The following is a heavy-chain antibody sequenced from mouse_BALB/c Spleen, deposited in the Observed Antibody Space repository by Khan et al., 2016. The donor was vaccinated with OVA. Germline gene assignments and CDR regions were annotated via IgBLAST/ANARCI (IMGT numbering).Heavy chain of an antibody. Sequence: EVQLQESGPSLVKPSQTLSLTCSDTGDSITSGYWSWIRKFPGNKLEYMGYMIYSGNTYYNPSLKSRISITRHTSKNQYYLQLNSVTTEETATSYCARATYMYAFAYWGQGTLVTVSA. CDR2: MIYSGNT. CDR3: ARATYMYAFAY. CDR1: GDSITSGY. D-gene: IGHD2-14*01. J-gene: IGHJ3*01. V-gene: IGHV3-8*02.